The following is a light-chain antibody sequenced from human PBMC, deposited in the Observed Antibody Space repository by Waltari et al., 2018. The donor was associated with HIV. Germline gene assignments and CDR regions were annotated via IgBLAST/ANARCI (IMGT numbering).Light chain of an antibody. CDR3: GTWDSSLSAGV. CDR2: EKN. Sequence: QSVLTPPPSVSAAPGQKVTISCSASSSNLGNNYVSWYQPLPATAPKLLIYEKNKRPSGIPDRFSGSKSGTSATLGITGLQTGDEADYYCGTWDSSLSAGVFGGGTKLTVL. J-gene: IGLJ3*02. V-gene: IGLV1-51*02. CDR1: SSNLGNNY.